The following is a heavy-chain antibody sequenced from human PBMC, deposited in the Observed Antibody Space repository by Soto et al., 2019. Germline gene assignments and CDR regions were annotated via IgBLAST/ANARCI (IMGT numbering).Heavy chain of an antibody. CDR2: INAGNGNT. J-gene: IGHJ4*02. D-gene: IGHD3-3*01. V-gene: IGHV1-3*01. CDR1: GYTFTSYA. CDR3: ATQKTQNYDLWSGYYSPPRY. Sequence: QVQLVQSGAEVKKPGASVKVSCKASGYTFTSYAMHWVRQAPGQRLEWMGWINAGNGNTKYSQKFQGRVTITRDTSASTAYMELSSLRSEDTDVYYCATQKTQNYDLWSGYYSPPRYWGQGTLVTVSS.